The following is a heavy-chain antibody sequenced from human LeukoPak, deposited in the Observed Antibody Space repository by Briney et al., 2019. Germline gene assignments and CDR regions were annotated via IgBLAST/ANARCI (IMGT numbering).Heavy chain of an antibody. CDR2: IFTDSGTDYS. J-gene: IGHJ4*02. CDR1: GFSVRSNF. D-gene: IGHD2-8*01. Sequence: PGGSLRLSCAASGFSVRSNFINWVRQAPGKRLEWVSVIFTDSGTDYSYYADSVKGRFTISRDNAKNSLYLQMNSLRAEDTAVYYCARAMGYWGQGTLVTVSS. V-gene: IGHV3-53*01. CDR3: ARAMGY.